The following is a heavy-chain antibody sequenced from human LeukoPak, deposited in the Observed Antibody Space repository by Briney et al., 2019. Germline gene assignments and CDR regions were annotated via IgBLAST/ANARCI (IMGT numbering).Heavy chain of an antibody. CDR3: ARDGNYYDSSGYYYLFY. CDR2: IYTSGST. D-gene: IGHD3-22*01. Sequence: PSETLSLTCTVSGGSISSGSYYWSWIRQPAGKGLEWIGRIYTSGSTNYNPSLKSRVTISVDTSKNQFSLKLSSVTAADTAVYYCARDGNYYDSSGYYYLFYWGQGTLVTVSS. CDR1: GGSISSGSYY. V-gene: IGHV4-61*02. J-gene: IGHJ4*02.